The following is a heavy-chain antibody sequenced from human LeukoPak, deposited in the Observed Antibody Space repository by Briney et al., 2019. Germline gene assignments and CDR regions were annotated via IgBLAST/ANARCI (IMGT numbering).Heavy chain of an antibody. CDR3: ARRGIWDYSMDV. Sequence: GGSLRLSCAASGFTFSKHSMNWVRLAPGKGLEWVSSISTGSSYIYYADSVKGRFTITRDNAKNSLYLQMNSLRAEDTAMYYCARRGIWDYSMDVWGQGTMVTVSS. CDR1: GFTFSKHS. D-gene: IGHD2/OR15-2a*01. CDR2: ISTGSSYI. V-gene: IGHV3-21*01. J-gene: IGHJ6*02.